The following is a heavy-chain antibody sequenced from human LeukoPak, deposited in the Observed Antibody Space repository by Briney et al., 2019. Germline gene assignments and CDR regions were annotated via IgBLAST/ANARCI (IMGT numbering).Heavy chain of an antibody. D-gene: IGHD3-3*01. Sequence: RASVKVSCKVSGYTLTELSMHWVRQAPGKGLEWMGGFDPEDGETIYAQKFQGRVTMTEDTSTDTAYMELSSLRSEDTAVYYCATDRRITIFGVVIPFDYWGQGTLVTVSS. V-gene: IGHV1-24*01. CDR2: FDPEDGET. CDR1: GYTLTELS. CDR3: ATDRRITIFGVVIPFDY. J-gene: IGHJ4*02.